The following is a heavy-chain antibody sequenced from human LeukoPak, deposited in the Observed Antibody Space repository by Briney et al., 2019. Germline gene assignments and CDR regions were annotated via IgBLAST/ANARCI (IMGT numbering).Heavy chain of an antibody. Sequence: ASVKVSCKASGYTFTSYAMNWVRQDPGQGLEWNGLINTNTGNPTYAQGFAGRFVFSLDTSVSTAYLQISSLKAEDTAVYYCAREAVSGYYGSEGYFQHWGQGTLVTVSS. J-gene: IGHJ1*01. V-gene: IGHV7-4-1*02. CDR1: GYTFTSYA. CDR2: INTNTGNP. CDR3: AREAVSGYYGSEGYFQH. D-gene: IGHD3-10*01.